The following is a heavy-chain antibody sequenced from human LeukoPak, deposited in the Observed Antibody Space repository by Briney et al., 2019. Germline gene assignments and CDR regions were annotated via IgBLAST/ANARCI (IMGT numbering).Heavy chain of an antibody. D-gene: IGHD1-26*01. V-gene: IGHV1-2*02. CDR2: INPNSGGT. Sequence: ASVKVSCKASGYTFTGYYMHWVRQAPGQGLEWMGWINPNSGGTNYAQKFQGRVTMTRDTSISTAYMELSRLRSDDTAVYYCVRDHEGGSYYIGYWGQGTLVTVSS. CDR3: VRDHEGGSYYIGY. CDR1: GYTFTGYY. J-gene: IGHJ4*02.